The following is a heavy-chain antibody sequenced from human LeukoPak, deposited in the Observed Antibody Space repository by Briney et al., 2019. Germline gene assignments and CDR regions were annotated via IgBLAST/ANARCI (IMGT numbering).Heavy chain of an antibody. CDR1: EFSLSSNY. CDR2: IYGGGAT. Sequence: PGGSLRLSCAVSEFSLSSNYMNSVREAPGNGQEWVYVIYGGGATYYADSVRGRFTISRDNSKNMVSLQMTSLGAEDTAVYYCARGRFSGPDDYWGQGTVVTVSS. J-gene: IGHJ4*02. D-gene: IGHD6-19*01. CDR3: ARGRFSGPDDY. V-gene: IGHV3-53*01.